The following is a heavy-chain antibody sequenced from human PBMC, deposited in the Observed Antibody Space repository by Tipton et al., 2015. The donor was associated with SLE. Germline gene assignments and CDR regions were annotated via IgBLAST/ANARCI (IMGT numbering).Heavy chain of an antibody. D-gene: IGHD2-15*01. CDR2: IWYDGSNK. V-gene: IGHV3-33*01. Sequence: SGFTFSSYGMHWVRQAPGKGLEWVAVIWYDGSNKYYADSVKGRFTISRDNSKNTLYLQMNSLRAEDTAVYYCARDRGYCSGGTCYSLSGWFDPWRQGTLVTVSS. CDR3: ARDRGYCSGGTCYSLSGWFDP. CDR1: GFTFSSYG. J-gene: IGHJ5*02.